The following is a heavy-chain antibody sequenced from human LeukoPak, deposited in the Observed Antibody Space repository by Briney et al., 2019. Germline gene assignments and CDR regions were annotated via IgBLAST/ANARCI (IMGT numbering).Heavy chain of an antibody. CDR1: GGSISGSSYF. J-gene: IGHJ4*02. CDR2: IYYSGNT. V-gene: IGHV4-39*01. CDR3: ARLKEGIDY. D-gene: IGHD3-10*01. Sequence: SSETLSLTCAVSGGSISGSSYFWGCIRQPPGKGLEWIGSIYYSGNTYYNPSLKSRVTISVDTSKNQFSLKLSSVTAADTAVYYCARLKEGIDYWGQGTLVTVSS.